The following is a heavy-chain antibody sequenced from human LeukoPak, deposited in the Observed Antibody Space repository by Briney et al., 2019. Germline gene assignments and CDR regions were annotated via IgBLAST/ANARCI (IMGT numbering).Heavy chain of an antibody. J-gene: IGHJ5*02. CDR2: IYYSGST. Sequence: SETLSLTCTVSGGSISSYYWSWIRQPPGKGLEWIGYIYYSGSTNYNPSLKSRVTISVDTSKNQFSLKLSSVTAADTAVYYCARLHSSSSLRFDPWGQGTLVAVSS. V-gene: IGHV4-59*01. CDR1: GGSISSYY. D-gene: IGHD6-6*01. CDR3: ARLHSSSSLRFDP.